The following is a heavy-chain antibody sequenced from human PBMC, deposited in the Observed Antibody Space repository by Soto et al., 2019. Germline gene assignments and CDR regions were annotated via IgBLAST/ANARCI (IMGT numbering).Heavy chain of an antibody. J-gene: IGHJ3*02. D-gene: IGHD2-15*01. CDR2: ISAYNGNT. CDR3: ARARRWDIVVVVAATYAFDI. Sequence: ASVKVSCKASGYTFTSYGISWVRQAPGQGLEWMGWISAYNGNTNYAQKLQGRVTMTTDTSTSTAYMELRSLRSDDTAVYYCARARRWDIVVVVAATYAFDIWGQGTMVTVSS. V-gene: IGHV1-18*01. CDR1: GYTFTSYG.